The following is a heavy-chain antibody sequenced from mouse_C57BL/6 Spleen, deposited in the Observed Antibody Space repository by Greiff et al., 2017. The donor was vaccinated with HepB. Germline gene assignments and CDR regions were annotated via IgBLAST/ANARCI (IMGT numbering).Heavy chain of an antibody. CDR1: GFTFSSYA. J-gene: IGHJ2*01. Sequence: EVKGVESGGGLVKPGGSLKLSCAASGFTFSSYAMSWVRQTPEKRLEWVATISDGGSYTYYPDNVKGRFTISRDNAKNNLYLQMSHLKSEDTAMYYCARVYDGYHEGFDYWGQGTTLTVSS. CDR2: ISDGGSYT. CDR3: ARVYDGYHEGFDY. D-gene: IGHD2-3*01. V-gene: IGHV5-4*03.